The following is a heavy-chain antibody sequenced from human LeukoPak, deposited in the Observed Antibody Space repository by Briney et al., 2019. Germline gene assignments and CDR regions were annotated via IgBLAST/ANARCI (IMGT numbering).Heavy chain of an antibody. V-gene: IGHV3-48*02. J-gene: IGHJ6*02. Sequence: PGGSLRLSCAPSGFSFSVYIFHWVRHAPGKRLEWVSYISSSTSTKYYADSVKGRFTISRDNAKNSLNLQMNSLRDEDTAVYYCAREYSSSSGKCMDVWGQGATVTVSS. CDR2: ISSSTSTK. CDR3: AREYSSSSGKCMDV. D-gene: IGHD6-6*01. CDR1: GFSFSVYI.